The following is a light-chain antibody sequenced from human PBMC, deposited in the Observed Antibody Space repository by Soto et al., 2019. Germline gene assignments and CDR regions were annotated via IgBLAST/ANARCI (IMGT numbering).Light chain of an antibody. Sequence: QSALTQPASVSESPGQSITISCTGTSSDVGNYNYVSWYQQHPGKAPKLMIYHVTSRPSGVSDRFCGSKSGNTASLTISGLQTDDEADYYCSSFTTSATWVFGGGTKLTVL. CDR3: SSFTTSATWV. CDR2: HVT. V-gene: IGLV2-14*03. CDR1: SSDVGNYNY. J-gene: IGLJ3*02.